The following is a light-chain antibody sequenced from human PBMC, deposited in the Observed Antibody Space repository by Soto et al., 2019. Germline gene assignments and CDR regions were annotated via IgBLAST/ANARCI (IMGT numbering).Light chain of an antibody. CDR2: AAS. J-gene: IGKJ1*01. CDR1: QTINTY. Sequence: DIQMTQSPSSLSASVGARVTITCRASQTINTYLNWYQLKPGKAPKLLIYAASSLQSGVPSRFSDGGSGSDFTLTISSLQSEDFATYYCQQAYSTYCTFGQGTKVEIK. CDR3: QQAYSTYCT. V-gene: IGKV1-39*01.